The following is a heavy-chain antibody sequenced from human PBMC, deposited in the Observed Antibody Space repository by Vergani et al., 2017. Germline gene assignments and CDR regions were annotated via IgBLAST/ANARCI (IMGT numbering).Heavy chain of an antibody. CDR3: AKQYFVSGNYLFDY. CDR2: ISGSGVSA. D-gene: IGHD3-10*01. V-gene: IGHV3-23*01. CDR1: EFTFSNYA. Sequence: DVQLLESGGGLVQPGGSLRLTCAASEFTFSNYAMNWVRQAPGKGLEWVSGISGSGVSAYYTDSVKGRFTISRDNSKNMLFLQMNNLRTEDTAIYYCAKQYFVSGNYLFDYWGQGTLVTVFS. J-gene: IGHJ4*02.